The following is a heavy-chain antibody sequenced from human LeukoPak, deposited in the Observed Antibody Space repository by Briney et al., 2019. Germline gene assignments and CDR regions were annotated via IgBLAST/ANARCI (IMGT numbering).Heavy chain of an antibody. J-gene: IGHJ6*02. V-gene: IGHV3-48*01. Sequence: GGSLRLSCAASGFTFSSYSMNWVRQAPXXXXXXXXXXXXXXXTXYYADSVKGRFTISRDNAKNSLYLQMNSLRAEDTAVYYCASLLTSYSSGWSYPPYYYYGMDVWGQGTTVTVSS. D-gene: IGHD6-19*01. CDR1: GFTFSSYS. CDR3: ASLLTSYSSGWSYPPYYYYGMDV. CDR2: XXXXXXTX.